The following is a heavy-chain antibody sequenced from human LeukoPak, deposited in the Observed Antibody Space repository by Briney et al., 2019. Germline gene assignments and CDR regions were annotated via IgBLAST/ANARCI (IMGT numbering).Heavy chain of an antibody. J-gene: IGHJ4*02. Sequence: ASVKVSYTAAGYTFTSYGISWVRQAPGQGLEWMGWISAYNGNTNYAQKLQGRVTMTTDTSTSTAYMELRSLRSDDTAVYYCARDGQTYYDFWSGYQWSDYWGQGTLVTVSS. D-gene: IGHD3-3*01. V-gene: IGHV1-18*01. CDR1: GYTFTSYG. CDR2: ISAYNGNT. CDR3: ARDGQTYYDFWSGYQWSDY.